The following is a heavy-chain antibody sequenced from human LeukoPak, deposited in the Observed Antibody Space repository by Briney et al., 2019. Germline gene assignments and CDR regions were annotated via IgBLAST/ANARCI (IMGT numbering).Heavy chain of an antibody. V-gene: IGHV1-46*01. CDR2: INPSGGST. CDR3: ARIAAAGPDAFDI. J-gene: IGHJ3*02. D-gene: IGHD6-13*01. Sequence: GASVKVSCKASGYTFTSYYMHWVRQAPGQGLEWMGIINPSGGSTSYAQKFQGRVTMTRDMSTSTVYMELSSLRSEDTAVYYCARIAAAGPDAFDIWGQGTMATVSS. CDR1: GYTFTSYY.